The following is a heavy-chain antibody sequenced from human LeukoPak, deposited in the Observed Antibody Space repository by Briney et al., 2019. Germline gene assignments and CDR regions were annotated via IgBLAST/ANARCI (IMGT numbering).Heavy chain of an antibody. J-gene: IGHJ3*02. CDR2: IYYSGST. CDR1: GGSISDCY. D-gene: IGHD1-1*01. CDR3: ARSLWNDSDAFDI. V-gene: IGHV4-59*01. Sequence: SETLPLTCTVSGGSISDCYWSWIRQPPGKGLEWIGYIYYSGSTNYNPSLKSRVTISVDTSKNQFSLKLSSVTAADTAVYYCARSLWNDSDAFDIWGQGTMVTVSS.